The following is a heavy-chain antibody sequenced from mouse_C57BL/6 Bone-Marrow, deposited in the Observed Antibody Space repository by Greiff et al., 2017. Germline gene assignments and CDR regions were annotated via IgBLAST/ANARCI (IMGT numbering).Heavy chain of an antibody. V-gene: IGHV1-55*01. CDR1: GYTFTSYW. D-gene: IGHD2-5*01. Sequence: VQLQQPGAELVKPGASVTMSCKASGYTFTSYWITWVKQRPGQGLEWIGDIYPGSGSPNSNEKFKSKATLTVDTSSSTAYMQLSSLTSADSAVYYCARPYYSNYWYFDVWGTGTTVTVSS. J-gene: IGHJ1*03. CDR3: ARPYYSNYWYFDV. CDR2: IYPGSGSP.